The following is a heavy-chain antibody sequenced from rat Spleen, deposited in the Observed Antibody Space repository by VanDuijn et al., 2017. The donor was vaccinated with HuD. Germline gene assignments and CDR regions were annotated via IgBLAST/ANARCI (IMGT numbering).Heavy chain of an antibody. CDR3: ATHSTGSLAD. V-gene: IGHV3-3*01. D-gene: IGHD5-1*01. Sequence: EVQLQESGPGLVKPSQSLSLTCSVTGHSITSSYRWNWIRKFPGNKLEWMGYINSASNTLYNPSLKSRISITRDTYKNQFFLQVNSVTTEDTATYYCATHSTGSLADWGQGVMVTVSS. CDR2: INSASNT. CDR1: GHSITSSYR. J-gene: IGHJ2*01.